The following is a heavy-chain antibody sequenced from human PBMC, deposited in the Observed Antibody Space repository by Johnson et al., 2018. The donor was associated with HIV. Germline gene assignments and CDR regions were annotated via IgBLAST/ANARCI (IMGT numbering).Heavy chain of an antibody. J-gene: IGHJ3*02. Sequence: QVQLVESGGGLVQPGGSLRLSCAASGFTFSSYWMSWVRQAPGKGLEWVAFIRYDGCNKYYADSVKGRFTISRDNSKNSLYLQMNSLRAEDTAVYYCARDSIASPYDSSGYYDDAFDIWGQGTMVTVSS. CDR1: GFTFSSYW. V-gene: IGHV3-30*02. CDR2: IRYDGCNK. D-gene: IGHD3-22*01. CDR3: ARDSIASPYDSSGYYDDAFDI.